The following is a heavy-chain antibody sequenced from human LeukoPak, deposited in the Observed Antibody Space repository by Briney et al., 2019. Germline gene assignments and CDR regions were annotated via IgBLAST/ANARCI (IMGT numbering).Heavy chain of an antibody. CDR3: ARGEIPPMITFGGVIGHLDY. Sequence: GASVKVSCKASGYTFTGYYMHWVRQAPGQGLEWMGWINPNSGGTNYAQKFQGWVTMTRDTSISTAYMELSRLRSDGTAVYYCARGEIPPMITFGGVIGHLDYWGQGTLVTVSS. CDR2: INPNSGGT. V-gene: IGHV1-2*04. D-gene: IGHD3-16*02. J-gene: IGHJ4*02. CDR1: GYTFTGYY.